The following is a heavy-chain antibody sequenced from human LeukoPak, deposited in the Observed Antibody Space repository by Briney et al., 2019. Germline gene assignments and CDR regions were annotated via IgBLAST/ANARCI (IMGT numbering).Heavy chain of an antibody. V-gene: IGHV3-23*01. CDR2: ISGSGGST. CDR3: ARDRSSGSYFDY. CDR1: GFTFSSYA. J-gene: IGHJ4*02. D-gene: IGHD3-10*01. Sequence: GGSLRLSCAASGFTFSSYAMSWVRQAPGKGLEWVSAISGSGGSTYYADSVKGRFTISRDNSKNTLYLQMNSLRAEDTAVYYCARDRSSGSYFDYWGQGTLVTVSS.